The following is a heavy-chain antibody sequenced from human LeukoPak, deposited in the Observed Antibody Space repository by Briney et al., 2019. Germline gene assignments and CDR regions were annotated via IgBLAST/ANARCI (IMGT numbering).Heavy chain of an antibody. CDR3: ARGPMVRGVITHGYYYYGMDV. J-gene: IGHJ6*02. CDR2: IWYDGSNK. D-gene: IGHD3-10*01. Sequence: TGGSLRLSCAASGFTFSSYGMHWVRQAPGKGLEWVAVIWYDGSNKYYADSVKGRFTISRDNSKNTLYLQMNSLRAEDTAVYYCARGPMVRGVITHGYYYYGMDVWGQGTTVTVSS. CDR1: GFTFSSYG. V-gene: IGHV3-33*01.